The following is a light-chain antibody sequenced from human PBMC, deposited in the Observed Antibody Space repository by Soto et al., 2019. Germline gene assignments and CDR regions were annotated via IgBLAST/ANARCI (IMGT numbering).Light chain of an antibody. V-gene: IGKV3-20*01. CDR1: QSVSSSY. J-gene: IGKJ1*01. CDR3: QQYGSSPKT. Sequence: EIVLTQSPGTLSLSPGERATLSCRASQSVSSSYLAWYQQKPGQAPRLLIYGASSRATSIPDRFSGSGSGTDFTLTISRLESEDFAVYYCQQYGSSPKTFGQGTKVDIK. CDR2: GAS.